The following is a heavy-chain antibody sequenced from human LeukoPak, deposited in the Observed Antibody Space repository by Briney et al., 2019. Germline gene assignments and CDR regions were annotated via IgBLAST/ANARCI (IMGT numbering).Heavy chain of an antibody. CDR3: ASQRGSWSPHYYYYGIDV. CDR2: ISTSGSTI. J-gene: IGHJ6*02. V-gene: IGHV3-48*03. Sequence: GGSLSLSSAVTGFTFSTYEIDWVRQAPGKGLEWVSYISTSGSTIYYADSVKGRFTISRDNAKNSLYLQMNSLRGEDTAVYYCASQRGSWSPHYYYYGIDVWGQGTTVTVSS. D-gene: IGHD3-10*01. CDR1: GFTFSTYE.